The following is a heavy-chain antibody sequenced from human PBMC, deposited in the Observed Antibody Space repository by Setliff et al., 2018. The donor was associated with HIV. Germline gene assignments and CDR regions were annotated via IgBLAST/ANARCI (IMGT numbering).Heavy chain of an antibody. V-gene: IGHV4-61*02. CDR2: IYASGNT. J-gene: IGHJ6*03. CDR1: GGSITSTSYY. CDR3: ARDKGYYYMDV. Sequence: SETLSLTCTVSGGSITSTSYYWTWIRQPAGKGLEWIGRIYASGNTNYNPSLKSRVTISVDTSKNQFSLKLNSVTAADTAVYYCARDKGYYYMDVWGKGITVTVSS.